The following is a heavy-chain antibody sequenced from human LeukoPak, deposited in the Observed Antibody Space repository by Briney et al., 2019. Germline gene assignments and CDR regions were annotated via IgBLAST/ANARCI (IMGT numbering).Heavy chain of an antibody. CDR1: GFTFSDYY. CDR2: ISGSGGST. Sequence: GGSLRLSCAASGFTFSDYYMSWIRQAPGKGLEWVSSISGSGGSTNCADSVKGRFTISRDNSRNTLYLQMNSLRAEDTAVYYCAKDPDGTMVRGVIIMYFDHWGQGTLVTVSS. V-gene: IGHV3-23*01. CDR3: AKDPDGTMVRGVIIMYFDH. D-gene: IGHD3-10*01. J-gene: IGHJ4*02.